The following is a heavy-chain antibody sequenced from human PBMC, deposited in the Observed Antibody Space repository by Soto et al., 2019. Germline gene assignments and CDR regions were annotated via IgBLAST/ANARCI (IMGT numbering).Heavy chain of an antibody. CDR3: AATETYGGDSVWFDP. V-gene: IGHV4-39*01. J-gene: IGHJ5*02. D-gene: IGHD2-21*02. CDR1: GASITSSTYN. CDR2: LFSSGNT. Sequence: QLQLQEAGPGLVKPSETLSLTCSVSGASITSSTYNWGWIRQPPGKGLEWIGSLFSSGNTDYSPSLNSRVATDVDQPETQLSRDPYSVIAADTAVYYCAATETYGGDSVWFDPWGQGTLVTVSS.